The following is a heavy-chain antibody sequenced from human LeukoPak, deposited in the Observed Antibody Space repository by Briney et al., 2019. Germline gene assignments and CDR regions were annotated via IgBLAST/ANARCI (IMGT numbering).Heavy chain of an antibody. Sequence: GASVKVSCKASGYTFTSYGVSWVRQAPGQGLEWMGWISAYNGNTNYAQKLQGRVTMTTDTSTSTAYMELRSLRSDDTAVYYCARDDYGGNYYYYYYMDVWGKGTTVTVSS. V-gene: IGHV1-18*01. CDR2: ISAYNGNT. CDR1: GYTFTSYG. J-gene: IGHJ6*03. CDR3: ARDDYGGNYYYYYYMDV. D-gene: IGHD4-23*01.